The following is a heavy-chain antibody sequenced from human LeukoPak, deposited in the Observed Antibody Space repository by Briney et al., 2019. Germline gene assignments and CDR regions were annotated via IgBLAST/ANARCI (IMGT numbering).Heavy chain of an antibody. D-gene: IGHD1-26*01. V-gene: IGHV3-21*01. J-gene: IGHJ3*02. CDR2: INVITGYI. CDR1: GFTFSDTW. CDR3: ARDRSGSSSVDDAFDI. Sequence: GGSLRLSCAASGFTFSDTWMHWVRQAPGKGLEWVAYINVITGYIYYADSLKGRFTISRDNAKKSLFLEMNSLRVEDTAVYYCARDRSGSSSVDDAFDIWGQGIMVTVSS.